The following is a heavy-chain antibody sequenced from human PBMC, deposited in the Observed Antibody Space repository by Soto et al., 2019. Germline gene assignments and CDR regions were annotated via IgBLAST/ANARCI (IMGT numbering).Heavy chain of an antibody. D-gene: IGHD3-9*01. Sequence: SETLSLTCTVSGGSISSSSYYWGWIRQPPGKGLEWIGSIYYSGSTYYNPSLKSRVTISVDTSKNQFSLKLSSVTAADTAVYYCARRVAVRYFDWLLYELDYWGQGTLVTVSS. CDR2: IYYSGST. J-gene: IGHJ4*02. V-gene: IGHV4-39*01. CDR3: ARRVAVRYFDWLLYELDY. CDR1: GGSISSSSYY.